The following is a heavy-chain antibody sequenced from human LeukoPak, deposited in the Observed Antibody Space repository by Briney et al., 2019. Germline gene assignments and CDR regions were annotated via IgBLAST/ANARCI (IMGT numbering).Heavy chain of an antibody. J-gene: IGHJ4*02. V-gene: IGHV3-74*01. CDR2: IKSDGTST. D-gene: IGHD1-26*01. Sequence: GGSLRLSCAASGFTFSNYWMHWVRQAPGRGLVWVSRIKSDGTSTNYADSVKGRFTISRDNAKNTLYLQMNSLRGEDTAVYYCARDRIVGTAALDYWGQGTLVTVSS. CDR1: GFTFSNYW. CDR3: ARDRIVGTAALDY.